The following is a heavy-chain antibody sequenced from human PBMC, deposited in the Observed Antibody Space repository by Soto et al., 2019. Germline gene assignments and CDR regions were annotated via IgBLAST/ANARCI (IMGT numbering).Heavy chain of an antibody. Sequence: SVKVSCKASGGTFSSYAISWVRQAPGQGLEWMGGIIPIFGTANYAQKFQGRVTITADESTSTAYMELSSLRSEDTAVYYCARITGSYYDFDYWGQGTLVTVSS. J-gene: IGHJ4*02. V-gene: IGHV1-69*13. CDR2: IIPIFGTA. D-gene: IGHD1-26*01. CDR3: ARITGSYYDFDY. CDR1: GGTFSSYA.